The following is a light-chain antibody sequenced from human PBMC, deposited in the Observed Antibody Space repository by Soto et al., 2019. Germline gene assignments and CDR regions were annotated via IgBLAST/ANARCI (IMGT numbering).Light chain of an antibody. CDR2: DAS. CDR1: QSISSW. V-gene: IGKV1-5*01. Sequence: DIQMTQSRCTLWGSVGERDNITCRASQSISSWLAWYQQKPGKAPKLLIYDASSLESGVPSRFSGSGSGTEFTLTISSLQPDDFATYYCQQYNSYSTFGQGTKVDIK. CDR3: QQYNSYST. J-gene: IGKJ1*01.